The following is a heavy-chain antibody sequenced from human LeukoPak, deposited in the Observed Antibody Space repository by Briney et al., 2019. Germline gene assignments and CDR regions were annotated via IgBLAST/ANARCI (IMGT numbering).Heavy chain of an antibody. V-gene: IGHV4-4*07. CDR3: ARDSGTTGEVKFDP. CDR1: GGSIRSYY. CDR2: IYASGTI. Sequence: SETLSLTCTVSGGSIRSYYWSWIRQPAGKGLEWIGRIYASGTITYNPSLESRVSMSVDTSKNQFSLNLSSVTAADTALYYCARDSGTTGEVKFDPWGQGTLVTVSS. D-gene: IGHD3-10*01. J-gene: IGHJ5*02.